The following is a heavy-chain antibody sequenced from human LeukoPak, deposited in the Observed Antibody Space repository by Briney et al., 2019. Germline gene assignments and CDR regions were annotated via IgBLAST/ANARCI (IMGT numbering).Heavy chain of an antibody. CDR1: GFIFNKAW. Sequence: GGSLRLSCAASGFIFNKAWMNWVRQAPGKRPEWVGRIKSNNDGGTTDYASPVEGRFIISRDDSKNTIYLQMNRLIIDDTAIYYCTPVMVEDRGFWGQGTLVTVSS. CDR2: IKSNNDGGTT. D-gene: IGHD2-21*01. V-gene: IGHV3-15*01. J-gene: IGHJ4*02. CDR3: TPVMVEDRGF.